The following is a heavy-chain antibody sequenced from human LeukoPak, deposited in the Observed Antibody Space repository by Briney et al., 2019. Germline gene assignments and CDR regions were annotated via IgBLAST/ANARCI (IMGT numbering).Heavy chain of an antibody. J-gene: IGHJ4*02. V-gene: IGHV4-59*01. CDR3: ARVFHDSSGYPFDY. CDR1: GGSMSSYY. D-gene: IGHD3-22*01. CDR2: TYYSGNT. Sequence: SETLSLTCTASGGSMSSYYLSWIRQPPGKGLEWVAYTYYSGNTNCNPSLKSRVTISVDTSKNQFSLKVSSVTAADTAVYYCARVFHDSSGYPFDYWGQGTLVTVPS.